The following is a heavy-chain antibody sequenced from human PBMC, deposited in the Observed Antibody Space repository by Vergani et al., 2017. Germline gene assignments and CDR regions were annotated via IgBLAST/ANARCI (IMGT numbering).Heavy chain of an antibody. V-gene: IGHV3-23*01. D-gene: IGHD2-15*01. CDR2: ISGSGGST. Sequence: EVQLLESGGGLVQPGGSLRLSCAASGFTFSSYAMSWVRQAPGKGLEWVSAISGSGGSTYYADSVKGRFTLSSDNSKNTLYLQMNSLRADDTAVYYCARSYCSGGSGYFSYWGQGTLVTVSS. CDR1: GFTFSSYA. J-gene: IGHJ4*02. CDR3: ARSYCSGGSGYFSY.